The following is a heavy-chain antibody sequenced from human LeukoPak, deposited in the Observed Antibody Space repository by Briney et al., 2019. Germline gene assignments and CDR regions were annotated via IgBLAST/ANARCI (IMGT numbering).Heavy chain of an antibody. D-gene: IGHD6-19*01. J-gene: IGHJ4*02. CDR3: ARDASSGWRYYFDY. CDR1: RXTFSNYA. Sequence: PGGSLRLSWAASRXTFSNYALTWVRQTPGKGLEWVSVIYSGGNTYYADSVKGRFIISRDNSRNTVYLQMNSLRAEDTAVYYCARDASSGWRYYFDYWGQGTLVTVSS. V-gene: IGHV3-66*01. CDR2: IYSGGNT.